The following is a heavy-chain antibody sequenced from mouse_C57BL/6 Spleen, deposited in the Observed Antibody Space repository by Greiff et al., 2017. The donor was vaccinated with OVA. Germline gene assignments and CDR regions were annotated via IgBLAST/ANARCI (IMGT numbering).Heavy chain of an antibody. V-gene: IGHV5-9*01. CDR3: AREGYTWYVDV. D-gene: IGHD2-2*01. Sequence: EVMLVESGGGLVKPGGSLKLSCAASGFTFSSYTMSWVRQTPEKRLEWVATISGGGGNPYYPDSVKGRFTISRDNAKNTLYLQMSSLRSEDTALYYCAREGYTWYVDVWGTGTTVTVSS. J-gene: IGHJ1*03. CDR1: GFTFSSYT. CDR2: ISGGGGNP.